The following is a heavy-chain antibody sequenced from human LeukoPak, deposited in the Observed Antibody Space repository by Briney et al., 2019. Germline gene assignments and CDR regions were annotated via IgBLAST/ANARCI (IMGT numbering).Heavy chain of an antibody. J-gene: IGHJ4*02. Sequence: SETLSLTCTVSRDSDSNYYWSWIRQPPGKELEWIGYIYDTGSTDYNPSLKSRVTISVDTSKNQFSLNLSSVTAADTAVYYCARGTYSRHWGQGTLVTVSS. CDR2: IYDTGST. CDR1: RDSDSNYY. D-gene: IGHD2-15*01. CDR3: ARGTYSRH. V-gene: IGHV4-59*02.